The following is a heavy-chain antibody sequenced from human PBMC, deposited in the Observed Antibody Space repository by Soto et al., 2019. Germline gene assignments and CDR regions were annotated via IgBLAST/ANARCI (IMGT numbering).Heavy chain of an antibody. CDR3: AKAPRGYYYYGMDV. V-gene: IGHV3-30*18. CDR1: GFTFSSYG. Sequence: ESVGGVVQPGRSLRLSCAASGFTFSSYGMHWVRQAPGKGLEWVAVISYDGSNKYYADSVKGRFTISRDNSKNTLYLQMNSLRAEDTAVYYCAKAPRGYYYYGMDVWGQGTTVTVSS. J-gene: IGHJ6*02. CDR2: ISYDGSNK.